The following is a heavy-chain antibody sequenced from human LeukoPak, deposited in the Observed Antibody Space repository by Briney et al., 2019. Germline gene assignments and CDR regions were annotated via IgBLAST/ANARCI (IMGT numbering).Heavy chain of an antibody. CDR3: AKEQSYYDSSGYYHSFDY. J-gene: IGHJ4*02. V-gene: IGHV3-23*01. Sequence: PGGSLRLSCAASGFTFSSYAMSWVRQAPGKGLEWVSAISGSGGSTYYADSVKGRFTISRDNSKNTLYLQMNSLRAEDTAVYYCAKEQSYYDSSGYYHSFDYWGQGTLVTVSS. CDR1: GFTFSSYA. D-gene: IGHD3-22*01. CDR2: ISGSGGST.